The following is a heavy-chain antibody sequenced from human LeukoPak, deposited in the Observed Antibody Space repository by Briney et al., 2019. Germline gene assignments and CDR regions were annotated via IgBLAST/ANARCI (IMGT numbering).Heavy chain of an antibody. CDR1: GFTVSSNY. CDR2: ISSSSSTI. CDR3: ARDPGEKRAFDI. D-gene: IGHD3-10*01. J-gene: IGHJ3*02. V-gene: IGHV3-48*01. Sequence: GGSLRLSCAASGFTVSSNYMNWVRQAPGKGLEWVSYISSSSSTIYYADSMKGRFTISRDNAKNSLYLQMNSLRAEDTAVYYCARDPGEKRAFDIWGQGTMVTVSS.